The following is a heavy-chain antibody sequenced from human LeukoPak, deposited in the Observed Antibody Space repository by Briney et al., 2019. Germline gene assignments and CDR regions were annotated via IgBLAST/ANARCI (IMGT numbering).Heavy chain of an antibody. CDR3: ARGPSYGDYVPY. CDR1: GGSISSYY. V-gene: IGHV4-4*07. Sequence: SETLSLTCTVSGGSISSYYRSWIRQPAGKGLEWIGRIYTSGSTNYNPSLKSRVTISVDTSKNQFSLKLSSVTAADTAVYYCARGPSYGDYVPYWGQGTLVTVSS. D-gene: IGHD4-17*01. CDR2: IYTSGST. J-gene: IGHJ4*02.